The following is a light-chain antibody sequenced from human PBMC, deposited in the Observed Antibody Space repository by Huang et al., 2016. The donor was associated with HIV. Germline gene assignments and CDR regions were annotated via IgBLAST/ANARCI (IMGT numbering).Light chain of an antibody. Sequence: EIVMTQSPATLSLSPGETATLSCRASQSLDTLLAWYQQAPGQAPRLLFSGISVRAVGVPARFSASGSGTEFTLTISGVQSEDFGVYYCQQYYDWPPITFGQGTRLEI. V-gene: IGKV3-15*01. J-gene: IGKJ5*01. CDR3: QQYYDWPPIT. CDR1: QSLDTL. CDR2: GIS.